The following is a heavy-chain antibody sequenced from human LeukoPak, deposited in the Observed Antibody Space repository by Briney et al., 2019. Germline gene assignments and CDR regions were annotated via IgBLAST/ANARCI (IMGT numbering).Heavy chain of an antibody. CDR2: ISGSGGST. CDR1: GFTFGSYA. J-gene: IGHJ4*02. Sequence: GGSLRLSCAASGFTFGSYAMAWVGQAPGKGLGGASVISGSGGSTYYADSVKGRFTISRDNSKNTLYLQVNSLRAEDTAIYHCAKDPYNSILYRLGDWGQGTLVTVSS. D-gene: IGHD3-10*01. V-gene: IGHV3-23*01. CDR3: AKDPYNSILYRLGD.